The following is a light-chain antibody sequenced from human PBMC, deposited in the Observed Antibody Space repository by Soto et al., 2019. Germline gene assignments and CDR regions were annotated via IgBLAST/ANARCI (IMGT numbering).Light chain of an antibody. CDR2: SNN. CDR3: ASWDDSLNGLVV. CDR1: SSNIGSNT. Sequence: QSVLTQPPSASGTPGQRVTISCSGSSSNIGSNTVNWYQQLPGTAPKLLIYSNNQRPSSVPDRFSGSKSGTSASLAISGLQSEDEADYYCASWDDSLNGLVVFGGGTKVTVL. J-gene: IGLJ2*01. V-gene: IGLV1-44*01.